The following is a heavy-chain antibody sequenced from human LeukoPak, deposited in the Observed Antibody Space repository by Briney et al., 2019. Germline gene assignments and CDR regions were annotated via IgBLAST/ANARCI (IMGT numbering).Heavy chain of an antibody. D-gene: IGHD1-1*01. CDR3: ARPLDTTLFNPFEI. V-gene: IGHV4-59*08. Sequence: PSETLSLTCTVSGGSISSYYWNWIRQPPGRGLEWIGHMSYRGRTYFNPSLRSRVTMSLDTSKNQFSLKLTSVTAADRAVYYCARPLDTTLFNPFEIWSQGTMVTVSS. CDR2: MSYRGRT. J-gene: IGHJ3*02. CDR1: GGSISSYY.